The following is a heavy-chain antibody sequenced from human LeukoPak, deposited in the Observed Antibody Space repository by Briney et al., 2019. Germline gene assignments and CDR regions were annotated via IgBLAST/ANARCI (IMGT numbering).Heavy chain of an antibody. CDR2: ISGSGGST. CDR3: AKGRVGMDV. Sequence: GGSLRLSCAASGFTFSIYAMSWVRQAPGRGLEWVSGISGSGGSTYYADSVKGRFTISRENSKNTLYLQMNSLRAEDTAVYYCAKGRVGMDVWGQGTTVTVSS. V-gene: IGHV3-23*01. CDR1: GFTFSIYA. J-gene: IGHJ6*02.